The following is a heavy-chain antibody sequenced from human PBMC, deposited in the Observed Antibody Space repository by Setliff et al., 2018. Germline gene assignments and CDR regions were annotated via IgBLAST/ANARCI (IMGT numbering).Heavy chain of an antibody. V-gene: IGHV1-69*10. CDR2: IIPILGIA. CDR1: GGTFSSYA. CDR3: ARDAIAVAGYYYYYMDV. D-gene: IGHD6-19*01. Sequence: GASVKVSCKASGGTFSSYAISWVRQAPGQGLEWMGGIIPILGIANYAQKFQGRVTITADKSTSTAYMELSSLRSEDTAVYYCARDAIAVAGYYYYYMDVWGKGTTVTVS. J-gene: IGHJ6*03.